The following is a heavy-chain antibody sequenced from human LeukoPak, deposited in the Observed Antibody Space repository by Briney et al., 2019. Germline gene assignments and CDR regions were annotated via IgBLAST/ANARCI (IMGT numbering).Heavy chain of an antibody. CDR1: GYTFTSYG. J-gene: IGHJ6*02. Sequence: ASVKVSCKASGYTFTSYGITWVRQAPGQGLEWMGWISAYKGNTNYAQKLQGRVTMTTDTSTSTAYMELRSLRSDDTAVYYCARVGCSSTSCSLDYYYGMDVWGQGTTVTVSS. V-gene: IGHV1-18*01. D-gene: IGHD2-2*01. CDR3: ARVGCSSTSCSLDYYYGMDV. CDR2: ISAYKGNT.